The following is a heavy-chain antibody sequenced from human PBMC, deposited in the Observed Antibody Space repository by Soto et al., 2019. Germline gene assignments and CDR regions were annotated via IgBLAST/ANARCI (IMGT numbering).Heavy chain of an antibody. CDR3: ARDLGWFDYYFDY. V-gene: IGHV3-21*01. CDR2: ISSSSSYI. Sequence: PGGSLRLSCAASGFTFSSYSMNWVRQAPGKGLEWVSSISSSSSYIYYADSVKGRFTISRDNAKNSLYLQMNSLRAEDTAVYYCARDLGWFDYYFDYWGQGTLVTVSS. D-gene: IGHD3-10*01. J-gene: IGHJ4*02. CDR1: GFTFSSYS.